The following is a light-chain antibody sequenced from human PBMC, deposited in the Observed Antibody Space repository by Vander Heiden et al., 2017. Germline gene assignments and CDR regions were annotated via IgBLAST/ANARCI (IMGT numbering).Light chain of an antibody. CDR1: QSVSSY. J-gene: IGKJ4*01. Sequence: EIVLTQSPATLSLSPGERATLSCRASQSVSSYLAWYQQKPGQAPRLLIYDASNRATGIPARFSGSGSGTDFTLTISSLETEDFAVYYYQQRSPLTFGGGTKVEIK. CDR3: QQRSPLT. V-gene: IGKV3-11*01. CDR2: DAS.